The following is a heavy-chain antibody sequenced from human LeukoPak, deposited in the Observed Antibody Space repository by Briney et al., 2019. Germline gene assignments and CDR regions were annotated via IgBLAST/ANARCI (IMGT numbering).Heavy chain of an antibody. Sequence: SETLSLTCTVSGYSISSTYYWSWIRQPPGKGLEWIGYIYYSGSTNYNPSLKSRVTISVDTSKSQFSLKLSSVTAADTALYYCARAKITAADIDRPFDPWGQGTLVTVSS. CDR1: GYSISSTYY. J-gene: IGHJ5*02. CDR3: ARAKITAADIDRPFDP. V-gene: IGHV4-59*12. D-gene: IGHD6-13*01. CDR2: IYYSGST.